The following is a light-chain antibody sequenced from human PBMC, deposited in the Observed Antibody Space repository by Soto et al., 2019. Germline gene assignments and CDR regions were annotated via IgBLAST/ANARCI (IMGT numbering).Light chain of an antibody. CDR3: QQYHNWPT. V-gene: IGKV3-15*01. CDR2: GAS. CDR1: QSVGNN. J-gene: IGKJ5*01. Sequence: EIVMTQSPATLSVSPGERATLSCRASQSVGNNLAWYQQKPGQTPRLLFYGASTRATGLPARFSGSGSGTVFTLTISSLPPQDFAHYYCQQYHNWPTFGQGTRLEIK.